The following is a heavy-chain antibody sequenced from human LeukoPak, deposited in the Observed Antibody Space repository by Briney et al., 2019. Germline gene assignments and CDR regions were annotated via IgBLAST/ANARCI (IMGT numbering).Heavy chain of an antibody. V-gene: IGHV3-23*01. D-gene: IGHD3-3*01. CDR3: ASRPASETYYAVFDY. CDR2: ITGSGGST. J-gene: IGHJ4*02. Sequence: GGSLRLSCVASGLTFSSHAMTWVRQTPGKGLEWVSGITGSGGSTYHAESVKGRFIISRDNSKNTLYLQMNNLRAEDTAVYYCASRPASETYYAVFDYWGQGTLVTVSS. CDR1: GLTFSSHA.